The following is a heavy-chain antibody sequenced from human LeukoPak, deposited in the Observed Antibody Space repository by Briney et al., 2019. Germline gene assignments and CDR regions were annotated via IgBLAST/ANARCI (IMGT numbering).Heavy chain of an antibody. D-gene: IGHD3-22*01. J-gene: IGHJ4*02. CDR1: GYTFTSYG. CDR2: ISAYNGNT. Sequence: ASVKVSCKASGYTFTSYGISWVRQAPGQGLEWMGWISAYNGNTNYAQKLQGRVTMTTDTSTSTAYMELRSLSSDDTAVYYCARVPYYYDSSGPTDYWGQGTLVTVSS. V-gene: IGHV1-18*01. CDR3: ARVPYYYDSSGPTDY.